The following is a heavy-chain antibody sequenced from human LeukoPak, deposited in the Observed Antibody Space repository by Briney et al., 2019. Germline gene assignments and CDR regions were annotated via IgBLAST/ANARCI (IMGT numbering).Heavy chain of an antibody. CDR2: IYYSGST. V-gene: IGHV4-59*08. D-gene: IGHD3-3*01. Sequence: SETLSLTCTVSGGSISSYYWSWIRQPPGKGLEWIGYIYYSGSTNYNPSLKSRVAISVDTSKNQFSLKLSSVTAADTAVYYCAGGVDPDAFDIWGQGTMVTVSS. CDR3: AGGVDPDAFDI. J-gene: IGHJ3*02. CDR1: GGSISSYY.